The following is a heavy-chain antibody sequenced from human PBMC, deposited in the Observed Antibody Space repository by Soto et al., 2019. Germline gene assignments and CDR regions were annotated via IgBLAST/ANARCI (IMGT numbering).Heavy chain of an antibody. V-gene: IGHV4-30-2*01. D-gene: IGHD2-2*01. J-gene: IGHJ5*02. CDR2: IYHSGST. CDR1: GGSISSGGYS. CDR3: ARAPKYCSSTSCYQGWFDP. Sequence: PSETLSLTCAVSGGSISSGGYSWSWIRQPPGKGLEWIGYIYHSGSTYYNPSLKRRVTISVDRSKNQFSLKLSSVTAADTAVYYCARAPKYCSSTSCYQGWFDPWGQGTLVTVSS.